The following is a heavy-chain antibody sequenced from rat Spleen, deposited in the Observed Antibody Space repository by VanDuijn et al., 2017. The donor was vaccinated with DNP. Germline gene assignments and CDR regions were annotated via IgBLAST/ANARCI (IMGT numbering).Heavy chain of an antibody. V-gene: IGHV4-2*01. CDR2: INKDSNTI. CDR1: GFNFNDYW. J-gene: IGHJ4*01. CDR3: ARNNYYAMDA. D-gene: IGHD1-10*01. Sequence: EVKLVESGGGLVQPGRSLKLSCAASGFNFNDYWMGWVRQAPGKGLEWIGEINKDSNTINYTPSLKDKFTISRDNAQNTLFLQMSKLGSEDTAIYYCARNNYYAMDAWGQGTSVTVSS.